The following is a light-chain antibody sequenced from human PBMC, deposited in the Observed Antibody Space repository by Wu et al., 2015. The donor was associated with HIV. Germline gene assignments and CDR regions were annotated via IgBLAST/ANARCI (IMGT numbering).Light chain of an antibody. CDR2: GTF. V-gene: IGKV3-20*01. Sequence: EVVLAQSPDTLSLSPGERATLSCRASQXVTSTYLSWYQQKPGQSPRLLIYGTFSRATGLPDRFSGSGSGTDFTLTISRLEPEDFAVYYCQHYKTFGQGTKVEIK. CDR3: QHYKT. J-gene: IGKJ1*01. CDR1: QXVTSTY.